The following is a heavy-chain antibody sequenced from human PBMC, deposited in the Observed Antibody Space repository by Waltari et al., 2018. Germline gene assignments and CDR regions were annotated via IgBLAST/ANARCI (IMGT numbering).Heavy chain of an antibody. J-gene: IGHJ2*01. D-gene: IGHD2-2*01. CDR1: GLTFSNHA. V-gene: IGHV3-23*01. CDR2: LSASGHVS. CDR3: AKNATLGRARYFDL. Sequence: QLLESGGGLVQPGKSLTLSCVAPGLTFSNHAMSWVRQRPGEGLEWVSSLSASGHVSYYTASVKGRFVISRDNSKNTLFLHLNAVTVGDTAIFYCAKNATLGRARYFDLWGRGTLVTVSP.